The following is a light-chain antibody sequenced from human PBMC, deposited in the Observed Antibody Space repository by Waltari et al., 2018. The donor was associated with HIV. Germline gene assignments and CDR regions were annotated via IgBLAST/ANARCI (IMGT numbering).Light chain of an antibody. V-gene: IGKV3-15*01. CDR2: GAS. J-gene: IGKJ1*01. CDR3: QHYNNWPRT. Sequence: ELVMTQSPATLSVSPGERATLSCRASQSVSSNLAWYQQKPGQAPRLLISGASIRATGIPARFSGSGSGTEFTLTISSLQSEDFAFYYCQHYNNWPRTFGQGTKVEIK. CDR1: QSVSSN.